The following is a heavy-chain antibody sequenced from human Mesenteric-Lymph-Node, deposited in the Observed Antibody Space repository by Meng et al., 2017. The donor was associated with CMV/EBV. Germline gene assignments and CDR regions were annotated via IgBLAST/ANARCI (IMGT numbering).Heavy chain of an antibody. Sequence: GVLKISCAASGFTFSSYSMNWVRQAPGKGLEWVSSISSSSSYIYYADSVKGRFTISRDNAKNSLYLQMNSLRAEDTAVYYCARDHSSSQFDYWGQGTLVTVSS. CDR3: ARDHSSSQFDY. D-gene: IGHD6-6*01. V-gene: IGHV3-21*01. CDR1: GFTFSSYS. J-gene: IGHJ4*02. CDR2: ISSSSSYI.